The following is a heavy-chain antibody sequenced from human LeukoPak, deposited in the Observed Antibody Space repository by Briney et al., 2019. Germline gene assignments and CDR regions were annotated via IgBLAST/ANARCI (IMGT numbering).Heavy chain of an antibody. J-gene: IGHJ4*02. CDR3: AKGRGGQLVSHYYFDY. Sequence: GGSLRLTCAASGFTFDDYAMHWVRQAPGKGLEWVSGISWNSGSIGYADSVKGRFTISRDNAKNSLYLQMNSLRAEDTALYYCAKGRGGQLVSHYYFDYWGQGTLVTVSS. CDR2: ISWNSGSI. D-gene: IGHD6-13*01. CDR1: GFTFDDYA. V-gene: IGHV3-9*01.